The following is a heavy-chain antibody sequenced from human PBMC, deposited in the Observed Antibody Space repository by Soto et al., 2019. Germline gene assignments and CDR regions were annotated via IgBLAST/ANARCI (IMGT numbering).Heavy chain of an antibody. J-gene: IGHJ5*02. D-gene: IGHD6-6*01. Sequence: SETLSLTCTVSGGSISSYYWSWIRQPPGKGLEWIGYIYYSGSTNYNPSLKSRVTISVDTSKNQFSLKLSSVTAADTAVYYCARTLLGSRIAARDDRVFDPWGQGTLVTVSS. CDR2: IYYSGST. V-gene: IGHV4-59*01. CDR3: ARTLLGSRIAARDDRVFDP. CDR1: GGSISSYY.